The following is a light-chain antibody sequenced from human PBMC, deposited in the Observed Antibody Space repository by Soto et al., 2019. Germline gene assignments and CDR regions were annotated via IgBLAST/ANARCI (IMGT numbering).Light chain of an antibody. CDR3: NSYGGTNNYVV. Sequence: QSVLTQPPSATGSPGQSFTISCTGTSSDVGDSNYVSWYRQHPGKAPQLIIYDVNKRPSGVPDRFSGSKSGNTASLTVSGLQAEDEADYFCNSYGGTNNYVVFGGGTKVTVL. J-gene: IGLJ2*01. CDR1: SSDVGDSNY. CDR2: DVN. V-gene: IGLV2-8*01.